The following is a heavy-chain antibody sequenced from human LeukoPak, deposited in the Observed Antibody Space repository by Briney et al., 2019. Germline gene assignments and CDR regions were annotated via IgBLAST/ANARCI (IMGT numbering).Heavy chain of an antibody. D-gene: IGHD3-10*01. CDR3: ARARMGDYGSGSYFLDS. Sequence: GGSLRLSCAASGFTVSSNYMSWVRQAPGKGLEWVSVIYSGGSTYYADSVKGRFTISRDNSKNTLYLQMNSLRAEDTAVYYCARARMGDYGSGSYFLDSWGQGTLVTVSS. V-gene: IGHV3-53*01. J-gene: IGHJ4*02. CDR1: GFTVSSNY. CDR2: IYSGGST.